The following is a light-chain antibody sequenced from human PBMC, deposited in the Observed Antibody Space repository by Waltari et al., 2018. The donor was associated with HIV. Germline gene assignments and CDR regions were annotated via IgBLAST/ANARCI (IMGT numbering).Light chain of an antibody. Sequence: QSVLTQPPSASGTPGQRVTISCSGSSSNIGSNPINWYRQLPGTAPKLLIYSNNQWPSGVPDRFSGSKSGTSASLAIRGLQSEDEADYYCAAWDDSLHGYVFGTGTKVTVV. V-gene: IGLV1-44*01. CDR1: SSNIGSNP. CDR2: SNN. J-gene: IGLJ1*01. CDR3: AAWDDSLHGYV.